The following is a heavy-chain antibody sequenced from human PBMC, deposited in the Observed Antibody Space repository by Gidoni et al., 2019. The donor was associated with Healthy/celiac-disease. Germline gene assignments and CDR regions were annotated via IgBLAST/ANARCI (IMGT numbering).Heavy chain of an antibody. V-gene: IGHV4-61*02. CDR1: GGSISSGSYY. CDR2: IYTSGST. Sequence: QVQLQESGPGLVKPSQTLSLTCTVSGGSISSGSYYWSWIRQPAGKGLEWIGRIYTSGSTNYNPSLKSRVTISVDTSKNQFSLKLSSVTAADTAVYYCARDAYSSGWYVGSEAYYYYYMDVWGKGTTVTVSS. CDR3: ARDAYSSGWYVGSEAYYYYYMDV. J-gene: IGHJ6*03. D-gene: IGHD6-19*01.